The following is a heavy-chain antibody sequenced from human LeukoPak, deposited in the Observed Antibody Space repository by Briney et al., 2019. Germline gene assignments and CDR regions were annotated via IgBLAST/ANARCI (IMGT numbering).Heavy chain of an antibody. CDR2: INGDASRT. CDR3: VRESYPSGPANRAFDH. CDR1: GFTFSNYW. J-gene: IGHJ4*02. D-gene: IGHD5-12*01. V-gene: IGHV3-74*01. Sequence: GGSLTLSCAASGFTFSNYWMDWVRQAPGKALVWVSRINGDASRTTYADSVKGRFTTSRDNAKNTVYLQITNLRAEATAVSYRVRESYPSGPANRAFDHWGQGTLVTVSS.